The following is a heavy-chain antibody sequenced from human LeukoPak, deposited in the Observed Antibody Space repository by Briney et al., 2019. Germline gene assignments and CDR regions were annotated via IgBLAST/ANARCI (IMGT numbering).Heavy chain of an antibody. CDR3: ARLGEGTVYYYDSSGYYSDY. CDR2: ISAYNGNT. V-gene: IGHV1-18*04. D-gene: IGHD3-22*01. CDR1: GYTFTGYY. J-gene: IGHJ4*02. Sequence: ASVKVSCKASGYTFTGYYMHWVRQAPGQGLEWMGWISAYNGNTNYAQKLQGRVTMTTDTSTSTAYMELRSLRSDDTAVYYCARLGEGTVYYYDSSGYYSDYWGQGTLVTVSS.